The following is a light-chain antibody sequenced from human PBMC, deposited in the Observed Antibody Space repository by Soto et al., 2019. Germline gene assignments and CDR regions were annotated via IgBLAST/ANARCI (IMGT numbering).Light chain of an antibody. J-gene: IGKJ4*01. CDR2: AAS. Sequence: EIVLTQSPGTLSLSPGERATLSCRASQSVSSSYLAWYQQKPGQAPRLLIYAASSRATGIPDRFSGSGSGTDFTLTISRLEPEDFAVYYCQQYDTSPRSFGGGTKVEIK. CDR1: QSVSSSY. CDR3: QQYDTSPRS. V-gene: IGKV3-20*01.